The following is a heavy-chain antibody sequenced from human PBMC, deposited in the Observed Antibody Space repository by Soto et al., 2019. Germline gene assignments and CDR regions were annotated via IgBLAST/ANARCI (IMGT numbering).Heavy chain of an antibody. V-gene: IGHV4-34*01. D-gene: IGHD5-18*01. Sequence: SETLSLTCAVYGGSFSGYYWSWIRQPPGKGLEWIGEINHSGSTNYNPSLKSRVTISVDTSKNQFSLKLSSVTAADTAVYYCARAGLWLGRHWFDPWGQGTLVTVSS. CDR1: GGSFSGYY. J-gene: IGHJ5*02. CDR2: INHSGST. CDR3: ARAGLWLGRHWFDP.